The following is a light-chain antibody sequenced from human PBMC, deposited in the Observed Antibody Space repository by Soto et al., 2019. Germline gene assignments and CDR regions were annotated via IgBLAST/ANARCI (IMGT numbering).Light chain of an antibody. CDR3: QQTYTTPIT. CDR2: FSS. Sequence: DIQVTQSPSSLSAYEVDRVTITCRASQSIRSYLNWYQQKPGKAPKLLIDFSSSLQSGDPSRFSGSGSGTDFTLTSTSLQPAYFATYYCQQTYTTPITFGGGTKVDIK. CDR1: QSIRSY. V-gene: IGKV1-39*01. J-gene: IGKJ4*01.